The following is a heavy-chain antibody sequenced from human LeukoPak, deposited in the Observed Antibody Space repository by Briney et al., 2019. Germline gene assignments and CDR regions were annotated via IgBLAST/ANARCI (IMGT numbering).Heavy chain of an antibody. CDR3: ARDEGSSPNDY. Sequence: ASVKVSCKASGYTFTSYYMHWVRQAPGQGLEWMGIINPSGGSTSYAQRFQGRVTMTRDMSTGTVYMELSSLRSEDTAVYYCARDEGSSPNDYWGQGTLVTVSS. V-gene: IGHV1-46*01. J-gene: IGHJ4*02. CDR1: GYTFTSYY. CDR2: INPSGGST. D-gene: IGHD6-6*01.